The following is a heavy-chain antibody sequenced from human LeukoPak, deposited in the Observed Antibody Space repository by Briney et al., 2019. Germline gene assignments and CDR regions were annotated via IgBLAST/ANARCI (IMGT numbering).Heavy chain of an antibody. Sequence: GGSLRLSCAASGFTFSSYWMNWVRQAPGKGLEWVANINGDGRDKYYVGSVRGRFTISRDNADNALYLQMNSLRAEDTAVYYCARGRPAAMGVDYWGQGTLVTVSS. V-gene: IGHV3-7*03. J-gene: IGHJ4*02. CDR3: ARGRPAAMGVDY. D-gene: IGHD2-2*01. CDR2: INGDGRDK. CDR1: GFTFSSYW.